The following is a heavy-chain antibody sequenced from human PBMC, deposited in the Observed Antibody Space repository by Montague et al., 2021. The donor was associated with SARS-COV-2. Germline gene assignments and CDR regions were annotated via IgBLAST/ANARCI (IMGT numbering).Heavy chain of an antibody. J-gene: IGHJ4*03. D-gene: IGHD3-22*01. CDR1: GFSFTSFT. V-gene: IGHV3-21*01. Sequence: SLRLSCASSGFSFTSFTMQWVRQAPGKGLEWVSSISRGGDGVSYADSVKGRFTISRDNAKTSLYLQMSSLRAEDTAVYYCAKLSSVTQPDTDYWGQGTLVTVSS. CDR3: AKLSSVTQPDTDY. CDR2: ISRGGDGV.